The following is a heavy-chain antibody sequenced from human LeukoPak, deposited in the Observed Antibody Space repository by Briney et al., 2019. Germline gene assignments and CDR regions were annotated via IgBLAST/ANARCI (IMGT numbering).Heavy chain of an antibody. CDR3: ARDLISSQRSDAFDI. Sequence: GGSLRLSCAASGFTFSSYSMNWVRQAPGKGLEWVSSISSSSSYIYYADSVKGRFTISRDNAKNSLYLQMNSLRAEDTAVYYRARDLISSQRSDAFDIWGQGTMVTVSS. CDR1: GFTFSSYS. D-gene: IGHD6-13*01. V-gene: IGHV3-21*01. CDR2: ISSSSSYI. J-gene: IGHJ3*02.